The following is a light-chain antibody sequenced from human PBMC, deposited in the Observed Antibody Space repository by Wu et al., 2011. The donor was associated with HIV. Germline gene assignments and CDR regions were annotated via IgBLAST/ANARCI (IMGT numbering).Light chain of an antibody. Sequence: ATLSCRASQSVSSNLAWYQQKPGQAPRLLIYGASTRATGIPARFSGSGSGTEFTLTISSTQSEDFAVYYCQQYNNWPPRGTFGQGTKVEIK. J-gene: IGKJ1*01. V-gene: IGKV3-15*01. CDR2: GAS. CDR3: QQYNNWPPRGT. CDR1: QSVSSN.